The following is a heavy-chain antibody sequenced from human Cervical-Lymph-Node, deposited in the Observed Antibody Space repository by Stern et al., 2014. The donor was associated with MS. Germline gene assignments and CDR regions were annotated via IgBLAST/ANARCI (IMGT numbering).Heavy chain of an antibody. J-gene: IGHJ6*02. CDR1: GASISNNNW. CDR2: IFHSVPT. D-gene: IGHD6-19*01. Sequence: QLQLQESGPGLVKPSGTLSLTCAVSGASISNNNWWSWVRQPPGKGLEWIGEIFHSVPTNYNPSRKSRVTISVEKSKNQFSLIVNSVTAADTAVYYCVRWVTPGGWHDYDYYGLDVWGQGTTVTVSS. V-gene: IGHV4-4*02. CDR3: VRWVTPGGWHDYDYYGLDV.